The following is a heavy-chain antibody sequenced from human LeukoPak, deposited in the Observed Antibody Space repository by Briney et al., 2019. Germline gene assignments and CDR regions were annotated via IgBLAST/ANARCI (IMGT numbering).Heavy chain of an antibody. V-gene: IGHV3-23*01. CDR2: ISGSGGST. CDR3: ARGDKDGFWSGYPSPFYYYYYYGMDV. CDR1: GFTFSSYA. J-gene: IGHJ6*02. D-gene: IGHD3-3*01. Sequence: QSWGSLRLSCAASGFTFSSYAMSWVRQAPGKGLEWVSAISGSGGSTYYADSVKGRFTISRDNSKNTLYLQMNSLRAEDTAVYYCARGDKDGFWSGYPSPFYYYYYYGMDVWGQGTTVTVSS.